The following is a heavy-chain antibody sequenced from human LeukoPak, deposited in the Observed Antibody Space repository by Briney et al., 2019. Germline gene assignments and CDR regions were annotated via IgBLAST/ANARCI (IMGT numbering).Heavy chain of an antibody. CDR2: ISGSGSST. D-gene: IGHD6-19*01. CDR1: GFTFSSYA. CDR3: AKGVAVASPYYFDY. J-gene: IGHJ4*02. V-gene: IGHV3-23*01. Sequence: GGSLRLSCAASGFTFSSYAMSWVCQAPGKGLEWVSPISGSGSSTYYADSVKGRFTISRDNSKNTLYLQMNSLRAEDTAVYYRAKGVAVASPYYFDYWGQGTLVTVSS.